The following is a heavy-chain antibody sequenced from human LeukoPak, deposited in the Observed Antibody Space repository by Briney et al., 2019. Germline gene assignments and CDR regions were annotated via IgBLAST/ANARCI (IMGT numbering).Heavy chain of an antibody. D-gene: IGHD1-26*01. CDR2: IHHGGNT. V-gene: IGHV4-39*07. J-gene: IGHJ4*02. CDR3: ARSGGSYEGDY. CDR1: GGSISSSDHY. Sequence: PSETLSLTCSVSGGSISSSDHYWGWIRQPPGKGLEWIGSIHHGGNTYYNPSLKSRITMSVDTSKNQFSLKLSSVTAADTAVYYCARSGGSYEGDYWGQGTLVTVSS.